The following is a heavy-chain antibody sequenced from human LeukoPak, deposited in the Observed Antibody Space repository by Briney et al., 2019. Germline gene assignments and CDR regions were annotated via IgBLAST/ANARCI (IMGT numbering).Heavy chain of an antibody. V-gene: IGHV4-59*01. J-gene: IGHJ5*02. CDR3: ARGAEQWLVLAPQRNWFDP. CDR2: IYYSGST. Sequence: SETLSLTCTVSGGSISSYYWSWIRQPPGKGLEWIGYIYYSGSTNYNPSLKSRVTISVDTSKNQFSLKLSSVTAADTAVYYCARGAEQWLVLAPQRNWFDPWGQGTLVTVSS. CDR1: GGSISSYY. D-gene: IGHD6-19*01.